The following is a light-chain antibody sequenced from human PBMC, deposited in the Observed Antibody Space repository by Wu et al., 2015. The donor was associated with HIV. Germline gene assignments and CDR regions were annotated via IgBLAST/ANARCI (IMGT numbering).Light chain of an antibody. CDR2: GAS. V-gene: IGKV3-20*01. Sequence: IVLTQSPGTLSLSLGERATLSCRASQSVSGYLAWYQQKPGQAPRLLISGASSRATGIPDRFSGSGSGTDFSLTISRLEPEDFAVYYCQQYGDSSYTFGQGTKLEIK. CDR1: QSVSGY. CDR3: QQYGDSSYT. J-gene: IGKJ2*01.